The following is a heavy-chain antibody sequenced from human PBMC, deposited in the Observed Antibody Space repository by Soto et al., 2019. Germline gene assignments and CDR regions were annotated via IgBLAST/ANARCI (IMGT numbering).Heavy chain of an antibody. V-gene: IGHV4-31*03. Sequence: SETLSLTCIVSGDSVSSFGSYWTWIRQRPGEGLEWIGYIYYSELTDYNPTLKSRVAISLDTSRNQFSLNLNSVTAADTAVYYCARAAPSRISSYGMDVWGQGTTVTVSS. J-gene: IGHJ6*02. CDR1: GDSVSSFGSY. CDR3: ARAAPSRISSYGMDV. D-gene: IGHD6-6*01. CDR2: IYYSELT.